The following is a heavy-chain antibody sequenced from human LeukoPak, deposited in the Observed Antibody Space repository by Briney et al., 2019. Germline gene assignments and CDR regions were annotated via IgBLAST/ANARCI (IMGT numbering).Heavy chain of an antibody. D-gene: IGHD3-10*01. J-gene: IGHJ4*02. CDR2: INPNSGGT. V-gene: IGHV1-2*02. CDR1: GYTFTGYY. CDR3: ARGHHYFVSGSYYNF. Sequence: ASVKVSCKASGYTFTGYYIFSVRQAPGHGLEWMGWINPNSGGTNYTQKFQGRVTMTRDTSISTAYMELSRLRSDDTAVFYCARGHHYFVSGSYYNFWGQGTLVTVSS.